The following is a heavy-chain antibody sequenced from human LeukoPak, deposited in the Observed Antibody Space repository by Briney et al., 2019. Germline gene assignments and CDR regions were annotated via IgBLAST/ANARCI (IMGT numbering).Heavy chain of an antibody. Sequence: PSETLSLTCAVYGGSFSGYYWSWIRQPPGKGLEWIGEINHSGSTNYNPSLKSRVTISVDTSKNQFSLKLSSVTAADTAVYYCARVRLAVAGFYYYYGMDVWGQGTTVTVSS. D-gene: IGHD6-19*01. V-gene: IGHV4-34*01. CDR3: ARVRLAVAGFYYYYGMDV. CDR1: GGSFSGYY. J-gene: IGHJ6*02. CDR2: INHSGST.